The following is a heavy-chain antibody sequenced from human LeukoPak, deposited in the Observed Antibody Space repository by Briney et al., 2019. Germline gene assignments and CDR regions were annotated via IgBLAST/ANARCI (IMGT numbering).Heavy chain of an antibody. V-gene: IGHV3-7*01. CDR2: INEDASKK. D-gene: IGHD3-9*01. CDR1: GFTFSSYW. Sequence: RGSLRLSCTASGFTFSSYWMTWVRQAPGKGLEWVANINEDASKKYYVDSVKGRFTISRDNADNSQYLQMNNLRAEDTAVYYCARDNPPNYNILTGYYDALDIWGQGTMVTVSS. J-gene: IGHJ3*02. CDR3: ARDNPPNYNILTGYYDALDI.